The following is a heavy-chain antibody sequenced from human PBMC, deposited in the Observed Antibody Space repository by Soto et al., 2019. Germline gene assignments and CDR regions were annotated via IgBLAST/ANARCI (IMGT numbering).Heavy chain of an antibody. CDR1: GFTFGDYA. V-gene: IGHV3-49*04. J-gene: IGHJ6*02. CDR3: TRDQNYYYGMDV. CDR2: IRSKAYGGAT. Sequence: PGGSLRLSCTASGFTFGDYAMSWVRQAPGKGLEWVGFIRSKAYGGATEYAASVKGRFTISRDDSKSIAYLQMNSLKTEDTAVYYCTRDQNYYYGMDVWGQGTTVTVSS.